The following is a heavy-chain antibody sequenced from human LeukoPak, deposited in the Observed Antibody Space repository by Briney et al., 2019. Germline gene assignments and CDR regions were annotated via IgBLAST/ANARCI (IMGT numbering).Heavy chain of an antibody. J-gene: IGHJ4*02. Sequence: PSETLSLTCAVYGGSFSGYYWSWIRQPPGKGLEWIGEINHSGSTNYNPSLKSRVTISVDTSKNQFSLKLSSVIAADTAVYYCARGRIPDDYWGQGTLVTVSS. CDR1: GGSFSGYY. CDR3: ARGRIPDDY. CDR2: INHSGST. V-gene: IGHV4-34*01. D-gene: IGHD6-13*01.